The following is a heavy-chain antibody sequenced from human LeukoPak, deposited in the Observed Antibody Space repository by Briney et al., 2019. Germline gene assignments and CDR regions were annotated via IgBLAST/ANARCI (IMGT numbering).Heavy chain of an antibody. CDR1: GFTFDDYG. CDR2: INWNGGIT. D-gene: IGHD4-17*01. J-gene: IGHJ4*02. Sequence: RPGGSLRLSCAASGFTFDDYGMSWVRQAPGKGLEWVSGINWNGGITAYADSVKGRFTISRDNAKNSLYLEMNSLRAEDTAVYYCARDRPAYGDSSDYWGQGTLVTVSS. CDR3: ARDRPAYGDSSDY. V-gene: IGHV3-20*04.